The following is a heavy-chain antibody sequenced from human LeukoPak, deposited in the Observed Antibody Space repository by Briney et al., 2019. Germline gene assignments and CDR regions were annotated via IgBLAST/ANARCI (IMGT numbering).Heavy chain of an antibody. V-gene: IGHV4-34*01. D-gene: IGHD3-9*01. CDR1: GGSFSGYY. J-gene: IGHJ3*02. Sequence: SETPSLTCAVYGGSFSGYYWSWIRQPPGKGLEWIGEINHSGSTNYNPSLKSRVTISVDTSKNQFSLKLSSVTAADTAVYYCARGLVFYDILTGYRKDAFDIWGQGTMVTVSS. CDR2: INHSGST. CDR3: ARGLVFYDILTGYRKDAFDI.